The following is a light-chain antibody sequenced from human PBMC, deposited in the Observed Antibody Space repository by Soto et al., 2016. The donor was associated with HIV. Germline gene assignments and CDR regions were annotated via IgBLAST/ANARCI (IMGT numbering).Light chain of an antibody. V-gene: IGKV1-39*01. Sequence: DIQLTQSPSSLSASVGDRVTITCRARQTVSIYLNWYQQKPGRAPKLLIYDASNLQSGVPPRFSGSGSGTHFTLTITSLQPEDFAAYYCQQSYTMPFTFGGGTKVDIK. J-gene: IGKJ4*01. CDR3: QQSYTMPFT. CDR2: DAS. CDR1: QTVSIY.